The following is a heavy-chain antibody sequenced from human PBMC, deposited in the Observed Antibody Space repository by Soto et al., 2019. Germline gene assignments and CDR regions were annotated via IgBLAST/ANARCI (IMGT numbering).Heavy chain of an antibody. CDR2: INPNSGGT. CDR3: ARGNGYDGRRDYYYYYMDV. J-gene: IGHJ6*03. CDR1: GYTFTGYY. D-gene: IGHD5-12*01. Sequence: GASVKVSCKASGYTFTGYYMHWVRQAPGQGLEWMGWINPNSGGTNYAQKFQGWVTMTRDTSISTAYMELSRLRSDDTAVYYCARGNGYDGRRDYYYYYMDVRGKGTTVTVSS. V-gene: IGHV1-2*04.